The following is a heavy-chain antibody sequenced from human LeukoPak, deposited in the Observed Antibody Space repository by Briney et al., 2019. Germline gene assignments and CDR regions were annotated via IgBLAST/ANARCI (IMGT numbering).Heavy chain of an antibody. CDR3: ARGGGLDV. Sequence: HPGGSLRLSCVASGFTFSNYWMSWVRQAPGKGLEWVANIKEDGSEKYYVDSVKGRFTISRDNAKKSLYLQMSSLRDEDTAVYFCARGGGLDVWGQGATVTVSS. V-gene: IGHV3-7*03. CDR2: IKEDGSEK. J-gene: IGHJ6*02. D-gene: IGHD3-16*01. CDR1: GFTFSNYW.